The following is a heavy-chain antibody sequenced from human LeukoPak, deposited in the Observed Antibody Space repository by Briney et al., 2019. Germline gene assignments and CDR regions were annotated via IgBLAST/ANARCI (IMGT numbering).Heavy chain of an antibody. D-gene: IGHD6-19*01. V-gene: IGHV1-8*01. J-gene: IGHJ5*02. CDR1: GYTFTTYD. CDR3: ARGRGSGHKENWFDP. Sequence: ASVKVSCKASGYTFTTYDINWVRQATGQGLEWMGWMNPNSGNTGYAQKFQGRVTMTRNTSISTAYMELSSLRSEDTAVYYCARGRGSGHKENWFDPWGQGTLATVSS. CDR2: MNPNSGNT.